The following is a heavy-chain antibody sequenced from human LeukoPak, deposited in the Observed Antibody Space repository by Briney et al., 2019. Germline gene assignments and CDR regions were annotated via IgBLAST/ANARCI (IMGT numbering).Heavy chain of an antibody. CDR1: GFIFREYA. CDR2: ITASDYTT. V-gene: IGHV3-23*01. Sequence: PGGSLRLSWAASGFIFREYAVTWVRQAPGKGLEWVSSITASDYTTYADSVKGRFTISRDNSKNTLYLQMDSLRGDDTALYDCARDPNGDYIGAFDNWGQGTMVTVSS. J-gene: IGHJ3*02. D-gene: IGHD4-17*01. CDR3: ARDPNGDYIGAFDN.